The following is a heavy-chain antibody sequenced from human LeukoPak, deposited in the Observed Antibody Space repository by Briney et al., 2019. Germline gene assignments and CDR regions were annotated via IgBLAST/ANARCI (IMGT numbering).Heavy chain of an antibody. CDR3: AKTHDY. CDR2: IYSGGST. CDR1: GFTVSSHY. J-gene: IGHJ4*02. V-gene: IGHV3-66*02. Sequence: GGSLRLSCSASGFTVSSHYMSWVRQAPGKELEWVSVIYSGGSTYYADSVKGRFTISRDNSKNTLYLQMNSLRTEDTAVYYCAKTHDYWGQGTLVTVSS.